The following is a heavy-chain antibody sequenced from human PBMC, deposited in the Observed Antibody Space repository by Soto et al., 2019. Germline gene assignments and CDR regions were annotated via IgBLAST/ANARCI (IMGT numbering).Heavy chain of an antibody. CDR2: IGSTGTTT. V-gene: IGHV3-23*01. D-gene: IGHD3-9*01. CDR3: ATVARYDDFDV. J-gene: IGHJ3*01. Sequence: KLLGSGGGLVQPGGSLRLSCEASGFTFNIYAMTWVRQAPGKGLEWVSNIGSTGTTTYYADSVKGRFAISRDNSKSTLYLQMNSLRAEDTAEYYCATVARYDDFDVWGQGTMVTVSS. CDR1: GFTFNIYA.